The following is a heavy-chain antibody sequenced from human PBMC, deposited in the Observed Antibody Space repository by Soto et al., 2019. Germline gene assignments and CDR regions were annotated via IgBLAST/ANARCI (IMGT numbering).Heavy chain of an antibody. CDR1: GFTFSSYS. CDR2: ISSSSSTI. Sequence: GGSLRLSCAASGFTFSSYSMNWVRQAPGKGLEWVSYISSSSSTIYYADSVKGRFTISRDNAKNSLYLQMNSLRAEDTAVYYCAREAAAGWFDPWGQGTLVTRLL. J-gene: IGHJ5*02. D-gene: IGHD6-13*01. CDR3: AREAAAGWFDP. V-gene: IGHV3-48*01.